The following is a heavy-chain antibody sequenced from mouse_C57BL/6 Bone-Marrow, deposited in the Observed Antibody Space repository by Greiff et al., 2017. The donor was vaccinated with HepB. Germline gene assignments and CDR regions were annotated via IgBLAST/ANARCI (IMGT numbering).Heavy chain of an antibody. CDR1: GYSITSGYY. D-gene: IGHD1-1*01. CDR3: AREGYYYGSSYSAAWFAY. Sequence: EVQLLESGPGLVKPSQSLSLTCSVTGYSITSGYYWNWIRQFPGNKLEWMGYISYDGSNNYNPSLKNRISITRDTSKNQFFLKLNSVTTEDTATYYCAREGYYYGSSYSAAWFAYWGQGTLVTVSA. CDR2: ISYDGSN. V-gene: IGHV3-6*01. J-gene: IGHJ3*01.